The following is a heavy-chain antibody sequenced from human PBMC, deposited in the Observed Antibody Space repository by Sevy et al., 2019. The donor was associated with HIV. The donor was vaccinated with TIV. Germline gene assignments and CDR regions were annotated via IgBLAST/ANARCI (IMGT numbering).Heavy chain of an antibody. CDR2: VSDSGSA. CDR1: GRSMKNYY. CDR3: AGRRLRDYGDYVGAFDL. V-gene: IGHV4-59*13. J-gene: IGHJ3*01. D-gene: IGHD4-17*01. Sequence: SETLSLTCTVSGRSMKNYYWTWIRLAPGKGLEWIGYVSDSGSAKYNPSLKSRVTFSIDTSKNEVSLKMHSVTAADTAIYFGAGRRLRDYGDYVGAFDLWGQGTTVTVSS.